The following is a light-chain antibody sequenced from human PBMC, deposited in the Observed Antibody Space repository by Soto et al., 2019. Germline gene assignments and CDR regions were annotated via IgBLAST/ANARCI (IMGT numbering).Light chain of an antibody. J-gene: IGKJ1*01. CDR3: QQSHSIPWT. V-gene: IGKV1-39*01. CDR2: AAS. CDR1: QSISSN. Sequence: DIQITQSPSSLSASVGDRVTITCRASQSISSNLNWYQQKPGKAPKLLIYAASNLQSGVPSTFSGSGSGTDFTLTISSLQTEDFATYYCQQSHSIPWTFGQGTKVDIK.